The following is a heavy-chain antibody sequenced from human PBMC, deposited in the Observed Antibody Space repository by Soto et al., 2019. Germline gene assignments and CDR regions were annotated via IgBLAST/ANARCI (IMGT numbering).Heavy chain of an antibody. CDR2: ISGSGGIT. Sequence: GGSLSLSWAASGLNFSDYAMTWVRQAPGKGLEWVSFISGSGGITYYADSVKGRFTISRDNSKNTLYLQMHSLRAEDTDIYYCEKDANWEHHYRGQGTLVTVSS. J-gene: IGHJ4*02. D-gene: IGHD1-1*01. CDR3: EKDANWEHHY. CDR1: GLNFSDYA. V-gene: IGHV3-23*01.